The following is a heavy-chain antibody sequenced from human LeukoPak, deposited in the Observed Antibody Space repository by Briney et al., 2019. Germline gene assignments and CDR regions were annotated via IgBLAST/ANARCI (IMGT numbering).Heavy chain of an antibody. V-gene: IGHV3-30*02. CDR3: AGGLLGCGGGSCYPTDY. J-gene: IGHJ4*02. CDR2: IRYDGSNK. Sequence: GGSLRLSCAASGFTFSSYGMHWVRQAPGKGLEWVTFIRYDGSNKYYTDSVKARFTISRDNPKNTLYLQMNSLRAEDTAVYYCAGGLLGCGGGSCYPTDYWGQGTLVTVSS. D-gene: IGHD2-15*01. CDR1: GFTFSSYG.